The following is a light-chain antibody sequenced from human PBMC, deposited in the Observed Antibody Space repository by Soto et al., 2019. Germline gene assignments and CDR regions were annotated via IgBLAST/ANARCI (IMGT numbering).Light chain of an antibody. CDR1: SSDVGTYNY. Sequence: QSALTQPPSASGSPGQSVTISCSGTSSDVGTYNYVSWYQQHPGKAPKLIIYDVIERPSGVPDRFSGSKSGNTASVTVSGLQAEDEADYYCSSYAGTNIWVFGGGTQLTVL. V-gene: IGLV2-8*01. CDR2: DVI. J-gene: IGLJ3*02. CDR3: SSYAGTNIWV.